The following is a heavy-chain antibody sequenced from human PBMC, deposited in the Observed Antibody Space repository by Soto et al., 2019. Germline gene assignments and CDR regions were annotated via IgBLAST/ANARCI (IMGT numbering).Heavy chain of an antibody. CDR2: IYYSGST. J-gene: IGHJ6*02. Sequence: QVQLQESGPGLVKPSETLSLTCTVSGGSVSSGSYYWSWIRQPPGKGLEWIGYIYYSGSTNYNPSLKSRDTISVDTSKNQFSLKLSSVTAADTAVYYCARDGALGIQLWYYGMDVWGQGTTVTVSS. D-gene: IGHD5-18*01. CDR1: GGSVSSGSYY. CDR3: ARDGALGIQLWYYGMDV. V-gene: IGHV4-61*01.